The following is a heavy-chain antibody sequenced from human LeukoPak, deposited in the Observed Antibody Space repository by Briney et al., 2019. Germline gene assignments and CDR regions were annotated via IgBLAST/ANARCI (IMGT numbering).Heavy chain of an antibody. D-gene: IGHD3-9*01. CDR3: ASPWRVDILTGPNYYYGMDV. CDR1: GGSISSGSYY. V-gene: IGHV4-39*07. J-gene: IGHJ6*02. Sequence: SQTLSLTCTVSGGSISSGSYYWSWIRQPPGKGLEWIGEINHSGSTNYNPSLKSRVTISVDTSKNQFSLKLSSVTAADTAVYYCASPWRVDILTGPNYYYGMDVWGQGTTVTVSS. CDR2: INHSGST.